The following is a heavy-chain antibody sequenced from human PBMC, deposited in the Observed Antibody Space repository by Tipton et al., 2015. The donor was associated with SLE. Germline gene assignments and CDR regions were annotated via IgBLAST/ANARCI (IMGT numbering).Heavy chain of an antibody. D-gene: IGHD3-10*01. CDR3: TGTSSRSYYDYYGMDV. V-gene: IGHV4-34*01. CDR1: GGSFSGYY. CDR2: INHRGST. Sequence: TLSLTCAVYGGSFSGYYWSWIRQPPGKGLEWIGEINHRGSTNYNPSLKSRVTISLDMSKNQFSLKMTSVTAADKAVYYCTGTSSRSYYDYYGMDVWGQGTLVTISS. J-gene: IGHJ6*02.